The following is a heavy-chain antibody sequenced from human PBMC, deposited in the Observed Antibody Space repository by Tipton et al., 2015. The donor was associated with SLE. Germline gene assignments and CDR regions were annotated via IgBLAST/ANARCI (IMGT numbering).Heavy chain of an antibody. CDR3: ARVGFTEMATTPQGHFDL. CDR2: IYYSGST. J-gene: IGHJ2*01. V-gene: IGHV4-59*01. CDR1: GGSISSYY. Sequence: TLSLTCTVSGGSISSYYWSWIRQPPGKGLEWIGYIYYSGSTNYNPSLKSRVTISVDTSKNQFSLKLSSVTAAVTAVYYCARVGFTEMATTPQGHFDLWGRGTLVTVSS. D-gene: IGHD5-24*01.